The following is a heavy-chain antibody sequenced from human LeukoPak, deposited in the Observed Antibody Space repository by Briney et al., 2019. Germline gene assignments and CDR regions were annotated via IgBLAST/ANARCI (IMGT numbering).Heavy chain of an antibody. V-gene: IGHV1-2*06. CDR2: INPNSGGT. CDR1: GYTFTGYY. D-gene: IGHD3-3*01. Sequence: GASVKVSCKASGYTFTGYYMHWVRQAPGQGLEWMGRINPNSGGTNYAQKFQGRVTMTRDTSISTAYMELGRLRSDDTAVYYCARGLDKYDYWSGYFLAYWGQGTLVTVSS. CDR3: ARGLDKYDYWSGYFLAY. J-gene: IGHJ4*02.